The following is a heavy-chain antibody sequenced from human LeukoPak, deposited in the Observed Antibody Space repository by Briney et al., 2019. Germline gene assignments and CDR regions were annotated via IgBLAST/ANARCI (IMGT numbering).Heavy chain of an antibody. D-gene: IGHD3-10*01. CDR2: ISYDGSNK. CDR1: GFTFSSYA. Sequence: GGSLRLSRAASGFTFSSYAMHWVRQAPGKGLEWGAVISYDGSNKYYADSVKGRFTISRDNSKNTLYLQMNSLRAEDTAVYFCARGVLWFGELFGDGDYWGQGTLVTVSS. CDR3: ARGVLWFGELFGDGDY. J-gene: IGHJ4*02. V-gene: IGHV3-30*04.